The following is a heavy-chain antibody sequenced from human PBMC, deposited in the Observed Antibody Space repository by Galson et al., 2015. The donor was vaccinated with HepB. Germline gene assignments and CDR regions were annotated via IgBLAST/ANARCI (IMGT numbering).Heavy chain of an antibody. V-gene: IGHV5-10-1*01. J-gene: IGHJ3*02. CDR1: GYSFTSYW. D-gene: IGHD2-2*02. CDR3: ARQRYCSSTSCYKSFDI. Sequence: QSGAEVKKPGESLRISCKGSGYSFTSYWISWVRQMPGKGLEWMGRIDPSDSYTNYSPSFQGHVTISADKSISTAYLQWSSLKASDTAMYYCARQRYCSSTSCYKSFDIWGQGTMVTVSS. CDR2: IDPSDSYT.